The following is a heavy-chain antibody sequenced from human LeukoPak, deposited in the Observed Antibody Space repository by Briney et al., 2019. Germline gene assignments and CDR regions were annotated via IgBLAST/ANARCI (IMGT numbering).Heavy chain of an antibody. CDR1: GFTFRSYA. J-gene: IGHJ4*02. CDR2: ISGSGGST. CDR3: AKDVVDTAMVPFDY. V-gene: IGHV3-23*01. Sequence: GGSLRLSCAASGFTFRSYAMSWVRKAPGKGLDWVSAISGSGGSTYYADSVKGRFTISRDNSKNTLYLQMNSLRAEDTAVYYCAKDVVDTAMVPFDYWGQGTPVTVSS. D-gene: IGHD5-18*01.